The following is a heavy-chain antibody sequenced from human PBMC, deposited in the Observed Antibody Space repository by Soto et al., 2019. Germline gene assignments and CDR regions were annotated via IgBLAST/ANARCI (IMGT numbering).Heavy chain of an antibody. D-gene: IGHD3-10*01. V-gene: IGHV1-69*01. J-gene: IGHJ4*02. CDR2: TIPIFTTA. Sequence: QVQLVQSGAEVKEPGSSVKVSCKASGGTFNGYSISWVRQAPGQGLEWVGGTIPIFTTANYAQKFQGRLTMTADESTSTAYMELSGLRSNDTAIYYCARVDSSLVPLVRQFYFDLWGQGTLVTVSS. CDR3: ARVDSSLVPLVRQFYFDL. CDR1: GGTFNGYS.